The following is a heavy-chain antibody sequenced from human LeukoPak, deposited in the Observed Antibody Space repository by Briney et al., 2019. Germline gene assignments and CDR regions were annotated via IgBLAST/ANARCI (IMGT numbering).Heavy chain of an antibody. Sequence: PGGSLRLSCAASGFIFDDYGMSWVRQGPGKGLEWVSDINANGGGTDYADSVRGRFTISRDNAKNSLYLQMNSLRAEDTALYYCARRRGVATSRDGFDIWGQGTMVIVSS. CDR3: ARRRGVATSRDGFDI. D-gene: IGHD6-13*01. J-gene: IGHJ3*02. CDR2: INANGGGT. CDR1: GFIFDDYG. V-gene: IGHV3-20*04.